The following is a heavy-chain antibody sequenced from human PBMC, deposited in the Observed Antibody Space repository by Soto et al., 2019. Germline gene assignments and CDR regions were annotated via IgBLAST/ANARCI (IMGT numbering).Heavy chain of an antibody. D-gene: IGHD6-19*01. CDR1: GVPFSSYA. Sequence: QVQLVQSGAEVKKPGSSVKVSCKASGVPFSSYAISWVRQAPGQGLEWMGGIIPIFGTANYAQKFQGRVTMTADESTNTAYMELRSLTSEDTAMYYCTRGSHSPGIAMAGYYYWGQGTLVTVSS. CDR3: TRGSHSPGIAMAGYYY. V-gene: IGHV1-69*01. CDR2: IIPIFGTA. J-gene: IGHJ4*02.